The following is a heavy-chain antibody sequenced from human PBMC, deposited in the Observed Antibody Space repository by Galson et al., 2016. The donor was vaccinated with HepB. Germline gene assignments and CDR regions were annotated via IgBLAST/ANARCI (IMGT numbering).Heavy chain of an antibody. V-gene: IGHV3-30*18. J-gene: IGHJ4*02. CDR3: AKGVNDYGDY. CDR1: GPSSYG. D-gene: IGHD5/OR15-5a*01. Sequence: SLRLSCAASGPSSYGMHWVRQAPGKGLEWVAVMSSDGSNKYYADSAKGRFTISRDNAKNSLYLQMNRLRAEDTAMYFCAKGVNDYGDYWGQGTLVTVSS. CDR2: MSSDGSNK.